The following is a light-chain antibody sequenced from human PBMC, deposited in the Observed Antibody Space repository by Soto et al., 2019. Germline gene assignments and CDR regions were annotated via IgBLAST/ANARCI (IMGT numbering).Light chain of an antibody. CDR2: AAS. CDR3: QQLKSYPIT. Sequence: DIQLTQSPSFLSASVGDRVTITCRASQGCSTYLGWYQHKPRRAPKLLIYAASTLQDGVPSRFSGSGSGTEFTLTISSLQPEDFATYYCQQLKSYPITFGQGTRLEIK. V-gene: IGKV1-9*01. J-gene: IGKJ5*01. CDR1: QGCSTY.